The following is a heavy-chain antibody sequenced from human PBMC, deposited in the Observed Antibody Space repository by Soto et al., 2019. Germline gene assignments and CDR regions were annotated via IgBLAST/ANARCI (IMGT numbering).Heavy chain of an antibody. CDR2: IYYSGST. Sequence: SETLSLTCTVSGGSISSGGYYWSWIRQHPGKGLEWIGYIYYSGSTYYNPSLKSRVTISVDTSKNQFSLKLSSVTAADTAVYYCARSPAPRELRYFDYWGQGTLVTVSS. J-gene: IGHJ4*02. D-gene: IGHD1-26*01. V-gene: IGHV4-31*03. CDR3: ARSPAPRELRYFDY. CDR1: GGSISSGGYY.